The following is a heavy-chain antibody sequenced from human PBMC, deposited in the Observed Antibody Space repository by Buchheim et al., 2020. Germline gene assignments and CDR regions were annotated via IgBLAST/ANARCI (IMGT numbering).Heavy chain of an antibody. V-gene: IGHV3-30*18. Sequence: QVQLVESGGGVVQPGRSLRLSCAASGFTFSSYGMHWVRQAPGKGLEWVAVISYDGSNKYYADSVKGRFTISRANSKNTLYLQMNSLRAEDTAVYYCAKGFWAAGTTAFDIWGQGT. J-gene: IGHJ3*02. D-gene: IGHD1-7*01. CDR3: AKGFWAAGTTAFDI. CDR1: GFTFSSYG. CDR2: ISYDGSNK.